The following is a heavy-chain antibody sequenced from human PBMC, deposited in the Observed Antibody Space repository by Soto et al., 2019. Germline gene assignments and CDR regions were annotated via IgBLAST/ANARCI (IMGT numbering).Heavy chain of an antibody. CDR2: IYYSGST. J-gene: IGHJ5*02. Sequence: PEETLSLTCTVSGGSISSYYWSWIRQPPGKGLEWIGYIYYSGSTNYNPSLKSRVTISVDTSKNQFSLKLSSVTAADTAVYYCARIEYGITGTTGRYNWFDPWGQGTLVTVSS. D-gene: IGHD1-7*01. CDR1: GGSISSYY. V-gene: IGHV4-59*01. CDR3: ARIEYGITGTTGRYNWFDP.